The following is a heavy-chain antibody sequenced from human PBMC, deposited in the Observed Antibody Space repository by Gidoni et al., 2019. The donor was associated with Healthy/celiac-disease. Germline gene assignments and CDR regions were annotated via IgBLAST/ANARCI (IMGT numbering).Heavy chain of an antibody. V-gene: IGHV4-59*01. J-gene: IGHJ6*03. CDR3: ARSASSWSYYYYYMDV. Sequence: ISSYYWSWIRQPPGKRLEWIGYIYYSGSTNYNPSLKSRVTISVDTSKNQFSLKLSSVTAADTAVYYCARSASSWSYYYYYMDVWGKGTTVTVSS. CDR1: ISSYY. D-gene: IGHD6-13*01. CDR2: IYYSGST.